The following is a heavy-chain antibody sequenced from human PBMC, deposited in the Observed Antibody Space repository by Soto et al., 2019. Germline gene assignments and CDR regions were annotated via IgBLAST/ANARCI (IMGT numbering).Heavy chain of an antibody. CDR1: GGPISSYY. CDR2: IYYSGST. Sequence: SETLSLTCTVSGGPISSYYWSWIRQPPGKGLEWIGCIYYSGSTSYNPSLKSRVTISLDTSKNRFSLELSSVTAADTAVYYCARHVSATRHYYYYHYMDVWGKGTTVTVSS. V-gene: IGHV4-59*08. CDR3: ARHVSATRHYYYYHYMDV. J-gene: IGHJ6*03.